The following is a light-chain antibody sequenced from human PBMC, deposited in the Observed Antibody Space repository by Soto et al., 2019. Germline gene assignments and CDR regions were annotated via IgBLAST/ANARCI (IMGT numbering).Light chain of an antibody. CDR3: QQYGSSPLT. Sequence: EIVLTQSPGTLSLPPGERATLSCRASQSVSSSYLAWYQQKPGQAPRLLIYGASSRATGLPDRFSGSGSGTDFTLTIRRLEPEDFAVYYCQQYGSSPLTFGGGTKV. J-gene: IGKJ4*01. V-gene: IGKV3-20*01. CDR2: GAS. CDR1: QSVSSSY.